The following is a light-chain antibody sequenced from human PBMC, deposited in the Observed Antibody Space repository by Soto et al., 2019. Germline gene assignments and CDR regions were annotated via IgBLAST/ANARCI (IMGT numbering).Light chain of an antibody. J-gene: IGKJ4*01. CDR3: QQSYSAPLT. CDR1: QSISHY. CDR2: AAS. Sequence: DIQVTQSPSSLSASVGDRVTITCRASQSISHYLHWYQQKPGKAPKLLIYAASSLQSGVPSRFSGSGSGTDFALTISSLQPEDFATYFCQQSYSAPLTFGGGTKVEIK. V-gene: IGKV1-39*01.